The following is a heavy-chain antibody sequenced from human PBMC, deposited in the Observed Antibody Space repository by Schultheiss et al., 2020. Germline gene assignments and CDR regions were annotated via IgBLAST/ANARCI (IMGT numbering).Heavy chain of an antibody. J-gene: IGHJ4*02. V-gene: IGHV4-61*01. Sequence: SETLSLTCTVSGGSVSSGSYYWSWIRQPPGKGLEWIGRIYTSGSTYYNPSLKSRVTISVDTSKNQFSLKLSSVTAADTAVYYCARVGYSYAFDYWGQGTLVTVSS. CDR2: IYTSGST. CDR3: ARVGYSYAFDY. D-gene: IGHD5-18*01. CDR1: GGSVSSGSYY.